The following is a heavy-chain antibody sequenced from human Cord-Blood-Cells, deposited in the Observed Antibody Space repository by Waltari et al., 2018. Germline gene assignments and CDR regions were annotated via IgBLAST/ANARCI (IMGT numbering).Heavy chain of an antibody. CDR3: ARASLELEYYFDY. Sequence: QVQLQESGPGLVKPSQTLSLTCTVSGGSISSGDYYWSWIRQPPGKGLEWMRYIYYSGSTYYNPSLKSRVTISVDTSKNQFSLKLSSVTAADTAVYYCARASLELEYYFDYWGQGTLVTVSS. CDR2: IYYSGST. CDR1: GGSISSGDYY. D-gene: IGHD1-7*01. V-gene: IGHV4-30-4*01. J-gene: IGHJ4*02.